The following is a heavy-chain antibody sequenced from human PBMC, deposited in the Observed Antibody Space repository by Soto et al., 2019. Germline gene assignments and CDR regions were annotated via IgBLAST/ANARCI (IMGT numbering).Heavy chain of an antibody. CDR1: GGSISSSNW. D-gene: IGHD2-2*01. V-gene: IGHV4-4*02. J-gene: IGHJ4*02. CDR2: IYHSGST. CDR3: ARVGCSSTSFFDY. Sequence: SETLSLTCAVSGGSISSSNWWSWVRQPPGKGLEWIGEIYHSGSTNYNPSLKSRVTISVDKSKNQFSLNLSSVTAADTAVYYCARVGCSSTSFFDYWGQGTLVTVSS.